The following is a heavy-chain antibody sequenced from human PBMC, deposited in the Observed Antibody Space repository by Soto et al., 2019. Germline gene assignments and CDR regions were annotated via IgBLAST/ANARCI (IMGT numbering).Heavy chain of an antibody. D-gene: IGHD3-3*01. Sequence: GGSLRLSCAASGFTVSSNYMSWVRQAPGKGLEWVSVIYSGGSTYYADSVKGRFTISRDNSKNTLYLQMNSLRAEDTAVYYCATFYYDLWSAPGGGWFDPWGQGTLVTVSS. CDR3: ATFYYDLWSAPGGGWFDP. CDR1: GFTVSSNY. V-gene: IGHV3-66*01. CDR2: IYSGGST. J-gene: IGHJ5*02.